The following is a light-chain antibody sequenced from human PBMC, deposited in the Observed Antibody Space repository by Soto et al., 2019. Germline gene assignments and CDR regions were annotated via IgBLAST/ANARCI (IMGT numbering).Light chain of an antibody. Sequence: EIVWTQSPATLSLSPGERVTLSCRASQSVSNSLAWYQPKPCHPPRLLIYDVSNRATGIPARFSGSGSGTDFTPTITSLEPEDFAVYFCHQRYNWPRVTFGQGTRLEIK. J-gene: IGKJ5*01. V-gene: IGKV3-11*01. CDR2: DVS. CDR3: HQRYNWPRVT. CDR1: QSVSNS.